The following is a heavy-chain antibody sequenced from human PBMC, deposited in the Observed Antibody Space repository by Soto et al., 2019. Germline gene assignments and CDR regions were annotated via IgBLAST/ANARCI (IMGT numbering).Heavy chain of an antibody. Sequence: EGQLVESGGGLVQPGGSLRISCAASGFTFSGYWMHWVRQVPGKGLMWVSRKNSDGSSITYADSMKGRFTISRDNTKKTLYLQMNSQTSDDTAVYYCARIEGDPSARSRFPDHWGRGTLVTVSS. J-gene: IGHJ4*02. CDR3: ARIEGDPSARSRFPDH. D-gene: IGHD3-16*01. CDR2: KNSDGSSI. V-gene: IGHV3-74*01. CDR1: GFTFSGYW.